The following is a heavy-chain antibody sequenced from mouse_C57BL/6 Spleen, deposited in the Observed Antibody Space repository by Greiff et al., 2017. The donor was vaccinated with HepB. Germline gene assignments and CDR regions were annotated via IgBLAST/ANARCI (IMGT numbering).Heavy chain of an antibody. V-gene: IGHV1-50*01. J-gene: IGHJ2*01. CDR2: IDPSDSYT. CDR1: GYTFTSYW. Sequence: VKLQQPGAELVKPGASVKLSCKASGYTFTSYWMQWVKQRPGQGLEWIGEIDPSDSYTNYNQKFKGKATLTVDTSSSTAYMQLSSLTSEDSAVYYCAPQGSYFDYWGQGTTLTVSS. CDR3: APQGSYFDY.